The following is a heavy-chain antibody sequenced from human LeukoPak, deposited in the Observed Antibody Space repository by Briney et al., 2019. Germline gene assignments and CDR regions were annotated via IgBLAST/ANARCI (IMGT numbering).Heavy chain of an antibody. V-gene: IGHV4-61*02. Sequence: SETLSLTCTVSGGSISSGSYYWSWIRQPAGKGLEWIGRIYTSGSTNYNPSLKSRVTISVDTSKNQFSLKLSSVTAADTAVYYCARGLGYCSGGSCLPFDIWGQGTMVTVSS. J-gene: IGHJ3*02. CDR1: GGSISSGSYY. D-gene: IGHD2-15*01. CDR3: ARGLGYCSGGSCLPFDI. CDR2: IYTSGST.